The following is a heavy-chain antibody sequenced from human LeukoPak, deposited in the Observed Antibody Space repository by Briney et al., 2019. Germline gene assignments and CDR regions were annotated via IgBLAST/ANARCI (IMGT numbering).Heavy chain of an antibody. CDR2: ISYDGSNK. V-gene: IGHV3-30-3*01. CDR1: GFTFSSYA. J-gene: IGHJ4*02. Sequence: GGSLRLSCAASGFTFSSYAMHWVRQAPGKGLEWVAVISYDGSNKYYADSVKGRFTISRDNSKNTLYLQMNSLRAEDTAVYYCAKDPWGVAARDIYQLLPYWGQGTLVTVSS. CDR3: AKDPWGVAARDIYQLLPY. D-gene: IGHD2-2*01.